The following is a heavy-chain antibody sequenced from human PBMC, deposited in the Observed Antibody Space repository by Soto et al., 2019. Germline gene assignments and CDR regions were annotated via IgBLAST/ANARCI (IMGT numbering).Heavy chain of an antibody. CDR3: AAPGGNHFGMDV. J-gene: IGHJ6*02. Sequence: QAQLVQSGSEVKRPGASVKVSCRSFDNTFTYYGINWVRQAPGQGLEWLGWISGYNANTKEAQKFQDRVSMTADTSTRTAYLEVRSLTSDDTGVYFCAAPGGNHFGMDVWGQWTTVTVSS. CDR1: DNTFTYYG. D-gene: IGHD2-8*02. V-gene: IGHV1-18*01. CDR2: ISGYNANT.